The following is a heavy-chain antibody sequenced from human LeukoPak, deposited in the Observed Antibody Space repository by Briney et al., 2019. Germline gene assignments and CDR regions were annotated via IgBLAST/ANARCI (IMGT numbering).Heavy chain of an antibody. D-gene: IGHD4-17*01. V-gene: IGHV1-2*02. CDR3: AREFIDYGDRLSAFDI. Sequence: GASVKVSCKASGYTFTGYYMHWVRQAPGQGLEWMGWINPNSGGTNYAQKFQGRVTMTRDTSISTAYMELSRLRSDDTAMYYCAREFIDYGDRLSAFDIWGQGTLVTVSS. CDR1: GYTFTGYY. J-gene: IGHJ3*02. CDR2: INPNSGGT.